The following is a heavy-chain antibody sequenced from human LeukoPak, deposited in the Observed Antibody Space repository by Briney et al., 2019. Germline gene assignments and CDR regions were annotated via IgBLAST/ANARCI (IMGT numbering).Heavy chain of an antibody. CDR3: ARHVGNCGSGSYLTYFDY. V-gene: IGHV4-59*08. J-gene: IGHJ4*02. CDR2: IYYSGST. CDR1: GGSISSYY. Sequence: PSETLSLTCTVSGGSISSYYWSWIRQPPGKGLEWIGFIYYSGSTNYNPSLKSRVTISVDTSKNQFSLKLSSVTAADTAVYYCARHVGNCGSGSYLTYFDYWGQGTLVTVSS. D-gene: IGHD3-10*01.